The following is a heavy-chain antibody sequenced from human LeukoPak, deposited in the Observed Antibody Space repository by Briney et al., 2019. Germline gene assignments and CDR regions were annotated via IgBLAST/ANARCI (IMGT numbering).Heavy chain of an antibody. Sequence: PGGSLRLSCVASGFTFDDYAIHWVRLPPGKGLEWVSLISGDGDATYYADSVEGRFTISRDNSKNSLYLQMNSLRNEDTAFYYCAKDMSYFSWSRLDSWGQGTLVTVSS. J-gene: IGHJ4*02. V-gene: IGHV3-43*02. CDR2: ISGDGDAT. CDR3: AKDMSYFSWSRLDS. D-gene: IGHD6-13*01. CDR1: GFTFDDYA.